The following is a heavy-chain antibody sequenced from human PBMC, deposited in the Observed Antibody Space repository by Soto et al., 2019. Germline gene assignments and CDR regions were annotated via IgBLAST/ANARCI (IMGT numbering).Heavy chain of an antibody. CDR2: INHSGST. V-gene: IGHV4-34*01. CDR1: GGSFSGYY. Sequence: SETLSLTCAVYGGSFSGYYWSWIRQPPGKGLEWIGEINHSGSTNYNPSLKSRVTISVDTSKNQFSLKLSSVTAADTAVYYCARKSSSSWTSSGAFDIWGQGTMVTVSS. CDR3: ARKSSSSWTSSGAFDI. D-gene: IGHD6-13*01. J-gene: IGHJ3*02.